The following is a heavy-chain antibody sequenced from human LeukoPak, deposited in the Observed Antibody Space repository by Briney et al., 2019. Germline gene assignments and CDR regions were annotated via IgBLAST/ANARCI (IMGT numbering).Heavy chain of an antibody. CDR1: GFTISSYT. CDR3: AKDNGAIVLRPAAMDR. J-gene: IGHJ5*02. Sequence: GGSLRLSCAASGFTISSYTMSWVRQAPGKGLEWVANIKQDGSQKNYVDSVKGRFTISRDNSKNTLYLHMNSLRGEDTAVYYCAKDNGAIVLRPAAMDRWGQGTLVTVSS. D-gene: IGHD2-2*01. V-gene: IGHV3-7*01. CDR2: IKQDGSQK.